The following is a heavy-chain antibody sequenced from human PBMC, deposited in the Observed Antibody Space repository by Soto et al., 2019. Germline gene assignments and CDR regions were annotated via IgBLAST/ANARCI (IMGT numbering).Heavy chain of an antibody. D-gene: IGHD3-22*01. V-gene: IGHV3-23*01. J-gene: IGHJ6*02. Sequence: EVQLLESGGGLVQPGGSLRLSCAASGFTFSSYAMSWVRQAPGKGLEWVAAISGSGGSTYYADSVKGRFTISRDNSKNTLYLQMKRLRAEDTAVYYCENGADWYDSSGYDAYYYGMDVWGQGTTVTVSS. CDR3: ENGADWYDSSGYDAYYYGMDV. CDR2: ISGSGGST. CDR1: GFTFSSYA.